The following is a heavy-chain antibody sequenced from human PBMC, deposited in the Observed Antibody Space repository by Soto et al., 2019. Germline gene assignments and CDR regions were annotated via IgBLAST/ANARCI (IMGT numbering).Heavy chain of an antibody. J-gene: IGHJ4*02. D-gene: IGHD3-10*01. CDR1: GFTFSSYD. CDR3: ARAVLYGSGSYKGDYFDY. V-gene: IGHV3-13*01. Sequence: PGGSLRLSCAASGFTFSSYDMHWVRQATGKGLEWVSAIGTAGDTYYPGSVKGRFTISRENAKNSLYLQMNSLRAEDTAVYYCARAVLYGSGSYKGDYFDYWGQGTLVTVSS. CDR2: IGTAGDT.